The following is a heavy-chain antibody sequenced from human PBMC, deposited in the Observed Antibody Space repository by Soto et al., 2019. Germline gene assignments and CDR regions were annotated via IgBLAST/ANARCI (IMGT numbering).Heavy chain of an antibody. J-gene: IGHJ5*02. Sequence: ASETLSLTCTVSGGSISSSSYHWGGIRQPPVKGLEWIGSIYYSGSTYYNPSLKSRVTISVDTSKNQFSLKLSSVTAADTAVYYCARGRPGGLQRLYNWFDPWGQGTLVTVSS. V-gene: IGHV4-39*07. CDR3: ARGRPGGLQRLYNWFDP. CDR2: IYYSGST. CDR1: GGSISSSSYH. D-gene: IGHD4-4*01.